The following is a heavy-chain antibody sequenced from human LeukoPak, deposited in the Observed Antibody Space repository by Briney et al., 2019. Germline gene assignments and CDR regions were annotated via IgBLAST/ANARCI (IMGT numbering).Heavy chain of an antibody. J-gene: IGHJ3*02. D-gene: IGHD3-22*01. Sequence: ASVKVSCKASGGTFSNYAISWVRQAPGQGLEWMGGINPIFGTANYAQKFQGRVTITADKSTNTAYMELSSLRSEDTAVYYCARDPPPRYYYDSSGYSSPDAFDIWGQGTMVTVSS. CDR2: INPIFGTA. CDR1: GGTFSNYA. CDR3: ARDPPPRYYYDSSGYSSPDAFDI. V-gene: IGHV1-69*06.